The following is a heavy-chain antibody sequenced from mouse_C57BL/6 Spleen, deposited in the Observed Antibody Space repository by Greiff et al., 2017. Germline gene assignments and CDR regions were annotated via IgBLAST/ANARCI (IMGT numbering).Heavy chain of an antibody. V-gene: IGHV1-61*01. CDR2: IYPSDSET. J-gene: IGHJ2*01. CDR3: ARGDDGYYYFDY. Sequence: QVQLQQPGAELVRPGSSVKLSCKASGYTFTSYWMGWVKQRPGQGLEWIGNIYPSDSETHYNQKFKDKATLTVDKSSSTAYMQLSSLTSEDSAVYYCARGDDGYYYFDYWSQGTTLTVSS. D-gene: IGHD2-3*01. CDR1: GYTFTSYW.